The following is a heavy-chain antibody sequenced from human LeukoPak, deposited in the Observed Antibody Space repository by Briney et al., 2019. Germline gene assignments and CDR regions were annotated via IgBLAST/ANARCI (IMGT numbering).Heavy chain of an antibody. V-gene: IGHV3-15*01. CDR2: IKSKTDGGTT. D-gene: IGHD3-3*02. Sequence: GGSLRLSCAASGFTFSNAWMSWVRQAPGKGLEWVGRIKSKTDGGTTDYAAPVKGRFTISRDDSKNTLYLQMNSLRAEDTAIYYCASHFWNYYRLDYWGQGILVTVSS. J-gene: IGHJ4*02. CDR3: ASHFWNYYRLDY. CDR1: GFTFSNAW.